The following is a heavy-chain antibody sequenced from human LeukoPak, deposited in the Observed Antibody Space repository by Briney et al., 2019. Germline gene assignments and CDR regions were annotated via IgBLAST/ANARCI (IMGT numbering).Heavy chain of an antibody. CDR1: GFTFSNYW. J-gene: IGHJ5*02. D-gene: IGHD3-10*01. CDR3: ARAGNYYGRHTNWFDP. V-gene: IGHV3-74*01. Sequence: GGSLRLSCAASGFTFSNYWMHWVRQVPGKGLVWVSRIYSDESNTNCADSVKGRFTISRDNAKNSLYLQMNSLRAEDTAVYYCARAGNYYGRHTNWFDPWGQGTLATVSS. CDR2: IYSDESNT.